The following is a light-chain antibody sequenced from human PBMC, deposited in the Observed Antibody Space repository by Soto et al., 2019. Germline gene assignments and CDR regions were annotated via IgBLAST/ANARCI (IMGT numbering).Light chain of an antibody. CDR1: QSISSW. J-gene: IGKJ5*01. V-gene: IGKV1-5*01. CDR2: DAS. Sequence: DIQMTQSPSTLSASVGDRVTITCRASQSISSWLAWYQQKQGKAPKLLIYDASSLESGVPSRFSGSGSGTEFTLTISSLQPDDFATYYCQQYNSFSITFGQGTRLEIK. CDR3: QQYNSFSIT.